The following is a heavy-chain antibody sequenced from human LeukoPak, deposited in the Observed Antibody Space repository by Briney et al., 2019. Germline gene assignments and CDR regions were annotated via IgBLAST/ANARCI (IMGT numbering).Heavy chain of an antibody. CDR2: IYSGGST. CDR3: ASAASGSLFDY. D-gene: IGHD1-26*01. V-gene: IGHV3-53*01. CDR1: GFTVSSNY. J-gene: IGHJ4*02. Sequence: GSLRLSCAASGFTVSSNYMSWVRQAPGKGLEWVSVIYSGGSTYYADSVKGRFTISRDNSKNTLYLQMNSLRAEDTAVYYCASAASGSLFDYWGQGTLVTVSS.